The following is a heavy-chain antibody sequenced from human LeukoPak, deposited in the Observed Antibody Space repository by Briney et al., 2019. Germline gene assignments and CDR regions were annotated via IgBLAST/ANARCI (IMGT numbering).Heavy chain of an antibody. CDR1: GYTFTGYY. CDR3: ATDYYDSSGYGNY. D-gene: IGHD3-22*01. CDR2: INPNSGGT. J-gene: IGHJ4*02. Sequence: ASVKVSCKASGYTFTGYYMHWVRQAPGQGLEWMGLINPNSGGTNYAQKFQGRVTMTRDTSISTAYMELSRLRSDDTAVYYCATDYYDSSGYGNYWGQGTLVTVSS. V-gene: IGHV1-2*02.